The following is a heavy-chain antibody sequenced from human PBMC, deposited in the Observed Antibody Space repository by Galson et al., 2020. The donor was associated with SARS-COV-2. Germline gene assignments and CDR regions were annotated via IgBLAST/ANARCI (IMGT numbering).Heavy chain of an antibody. CDR3: ATFDNSGNYESAEYMEA. CDR2: ITDNGYST. CDR1: GFGFSTYA. D-gene: IGHD3-22*01. Sequence: GESLKISCAASGFGFSTYAMTWVRQTSAKGLQWVAAITDNGYSTYYAPSVMGRFTIARENYKNMVFLHMNRLGAEDTALYYCATFDNSGNYESAEYMEAWGQGTLVTVSS. V-gene: IGHV3-23*01. J-gene: IGHJ1*01.